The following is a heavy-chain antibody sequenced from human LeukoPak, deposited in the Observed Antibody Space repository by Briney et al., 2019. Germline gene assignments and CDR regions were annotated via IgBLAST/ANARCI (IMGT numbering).Heavy chain of an antibody. CDR2: IHPEGNEK. D-gene: IGHD4-23*01. J-gene: IGHJ4*02. CDR1: GFTFSNFW. V-gene: IGHV3-7*01. CDR3: ARGDLAVVTLAGAFDY. Sequence: GGSLRLSCAVSGFTFSNFWMSWVRQAPGRGLEWVANIHPEGNEKYHVESVKGRFTISRDNTKNLLFLQMNGLRVEDTAVYYCARGDLAVVTLAGAFDYWGQGTLVTVSS.